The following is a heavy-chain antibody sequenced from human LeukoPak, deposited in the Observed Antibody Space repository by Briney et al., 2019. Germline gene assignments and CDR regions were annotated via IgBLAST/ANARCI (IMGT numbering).Heavy chain of an antibody. D-gene: IGHD3-22*01. V-gene: IGHV3-53*01. CDR1: GFTFGTYW. CDR3: ARDRGEYYYDSSGYLDY. CDR2: IYSGGST. J-gene: IGHJ4*02. Sequence: GGSLRLSCGASGFTFGTYWMHWVRQAPGKGLEWVSVIYSGGSTYYADSVKGRFTISRDNSKNTLYLQMNSLRAEDTAVYYCARDRGEYYYDSSGYLDYWGQGTLVTVSS.